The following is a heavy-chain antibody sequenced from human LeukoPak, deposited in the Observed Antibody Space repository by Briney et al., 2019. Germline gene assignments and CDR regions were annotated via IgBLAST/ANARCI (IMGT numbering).Heavy chain of an antibody. CDR3: ARSDHNSGSYYFDY. CDR1: SESFSDSY. Sequence: SKTLSLTCAVYSESFSDSYWNWIRQPPGKGLEWIGGIHHSGSTKCNPSLKSRVTVSVDMSKNQISLKLSSVTAADTAVYYCARSDHNSGSYYFDYWGQGTLVTVSS. V-gene: IGHV4-34*01. CDR2: IHHSGST. J-gene: IGHJ4*02. D-gene: IGHD3-10*01.